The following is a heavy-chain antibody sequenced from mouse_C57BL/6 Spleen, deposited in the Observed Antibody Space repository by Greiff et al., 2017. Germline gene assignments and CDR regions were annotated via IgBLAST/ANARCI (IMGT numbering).Heavy chain of an antibody. Sequence: EVQVVESGGDLVKPGGSLKLSCAASGFTFSSYGMSWVRQTPDKRLEWVATISSGGSYTYYTDSVKGRFTISRDNAKNTLYLQMSSLKSEDTAMYYCARGITTVGTYFDYWGQGTTLTVSS. D-gene: IGHD1-1*01. V-gene: IGHV5-6*01. J-gene: IGHJ2*01. CDR3: ARGITTVGTYFDY. CDR1: GFTFSSYG. CDR2: ISSGGSYT.